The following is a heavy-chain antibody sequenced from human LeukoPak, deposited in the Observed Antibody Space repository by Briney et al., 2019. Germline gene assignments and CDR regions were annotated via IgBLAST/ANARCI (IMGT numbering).Heavy chain of an antibody. Sequence: SETLSLTCTVSGGSISSYYWSWIRQPAGKGLEWIGRIYTSGSTNYNPSLKSRVTMSVDTSKNQFSLKLSSVTAADTAVYYCARDGPLQLLYNWFDPWGQGTLVTVSS. CDR3: ARDGPLQLLYNWFDP. V-gene: IGHV4-4*07. D-gene: IGHD2-2*02. CDR1: GGSISSYY. CDR2: IYTSGST. J-gene: IGHJ5*02.